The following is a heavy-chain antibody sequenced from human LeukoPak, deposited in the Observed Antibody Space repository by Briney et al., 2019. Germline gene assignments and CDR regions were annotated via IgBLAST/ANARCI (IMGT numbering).Heavy chain of an antibody. V-gene: IGHV3-11*01. CDR1: GFTFSDYY. CDR2: IISIVSTI. J-gene: IGHJ6*02. CDR3: ERDQIVVVPAANDYYGMDV. Sequence: GGSLRLSCAASGFTFSDYYMSWIRQAPGKGLEWVSYIISIVSTIYYADSVQGLFTISRDNAKNSLYMQMNSLRAEDTAVYYCERDQIVVVPAANDYYGMDVWGQGTTVTVSS. D-gene: IGHD2-2*01.